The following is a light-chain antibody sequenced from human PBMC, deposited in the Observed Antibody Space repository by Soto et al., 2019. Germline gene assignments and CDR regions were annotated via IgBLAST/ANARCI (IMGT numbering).Light chain of an antibody. CDR1: QSVSSSH. Sequence: ELVLTQSPGTLSLSPGERATLSCRASQSVSSSHLAWYQQKPGQAPRLLIYGASSRATGIPDRFSGSGSGTDFTLTISRLEPEDFGVYHCQQYGSSPPLTFGGGTKVEIK. V-gene: IGKV3-20*01. CDR2: GAS. CDR3: QQYGSSPPLT. J-gene: IGKJ4*01.